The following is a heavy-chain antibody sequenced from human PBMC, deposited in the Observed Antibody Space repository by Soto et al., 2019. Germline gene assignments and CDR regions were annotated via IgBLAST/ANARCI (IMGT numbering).Heavy chain of an antibody. D-gene: IGHD1-7*01. CDR3: STDGLNYGSFDY. CDR2: IKNKRSDEAT. J-gene: IGHJ4*02. CDR1: GFTSSDAW. V-gene: IGHV3-15*01. Sequence: PGGSLRLSCAASGFTSSDAWMTWLRQTPGRGLEWVGRIKNKRSDEATDYAAAVKGRFIISRDDSKNTLYLQMHSLTTEDTAVYYCSTDGLNYGSFDYWGQGTLVTVYS.